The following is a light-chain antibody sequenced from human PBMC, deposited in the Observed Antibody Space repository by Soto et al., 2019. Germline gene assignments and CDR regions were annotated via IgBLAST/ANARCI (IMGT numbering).Light chain of an antibody. J-gene: IGKJ2*01. CDR2: EAS. CDR1: QSISSN. CDR3: QQYNKGYT. Sequence: EIVMTQSPAALSVSPGERATLSCRASQSISSNLAWYQQKPGQAPRLLIYEASTRATDIPCRFSGSGSGTEFTLTISSLQSEDFAVYYCQQYNKGYTFGQGTKLEIK. V-gene: IGKV3-15*01.